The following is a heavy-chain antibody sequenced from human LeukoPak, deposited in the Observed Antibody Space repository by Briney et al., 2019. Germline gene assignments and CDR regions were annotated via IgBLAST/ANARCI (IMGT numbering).Heavy chain of an antibody. Sequence: GGSLRLSCAASGFTFSSYSMNWVRQAPGKGLEWVSYISSSSSTIYYADSVKGRFTISRDNAKNSLYLQMNSLRAEDTAVYYCARDRAASSSWPEYFQHWGQGTLVTVSS. V-gene: IGHV3-48*04. CDR3: ARDRAASSSWPEYFQH. CDR2: ISSSSSTI. CDR1: GFTFSSYS. D-gene: IGHD6-13*01. J-gene: IGHJ1*01.